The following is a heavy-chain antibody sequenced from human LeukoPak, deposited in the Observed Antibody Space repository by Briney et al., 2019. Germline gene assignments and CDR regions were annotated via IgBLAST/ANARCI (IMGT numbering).Heavy chain of an antibody. CDR1: GFTLSSYG. Sequence: GGSLRLSCAASGFTLSSYGMSWVRQAPGKGLEWVSAISGSGGSTYYADSVKGRFTISRDNSKNTLYLQMNSLRAEDTAVYYCATVVTAIGDDYWGQGTLVTVSS. CDR2: ISGSGGST. CDR3: ATVVTAIGDDY. D-gene: IGHD2-21*02. J-gene: IGHJ4*02. V-gene: IGHV3-23*01.